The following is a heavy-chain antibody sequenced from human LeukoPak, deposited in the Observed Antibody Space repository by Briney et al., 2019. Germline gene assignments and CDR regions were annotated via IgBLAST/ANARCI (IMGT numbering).Heavy chain of an antibody. V-gene: IGHV3-20*04. Sequence: GGSLRLSCAASGLTFGSYAMSWVRQAPGKGLEWVSGINWNGGSTGYADSVKGRFTISRDNAKNSLYLQMNSLRAEDTAVYYCAKDGTAMVSGYFDYWGQGTLVTVSS. CDR1: GLTFGSYA. CDR3: AKDGTAMVSGYFDY. J-gene: IGHJ4*02. CDR2: INWNGGST. D-gene: IGHD5-18*01.